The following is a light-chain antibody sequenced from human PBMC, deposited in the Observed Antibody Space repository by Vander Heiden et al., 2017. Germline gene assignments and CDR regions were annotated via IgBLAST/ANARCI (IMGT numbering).Light chain of an antibody. V-gene: IGKV1-5*03. J-gene: IGKJ1*01. CDR2: KAS. CDR1: QSISSW. Sequence: DIQMTHAPSTLSASVGDRVTITCRASQSISSWLAWYQQKPGKAPKLLIYKASSLVSGVLSRLSGSGYGRELSLTISSLQPDDFATYYFHQYNSSSPRTFGQGTKVEIK. CDR3: HQYNSSSPRT.